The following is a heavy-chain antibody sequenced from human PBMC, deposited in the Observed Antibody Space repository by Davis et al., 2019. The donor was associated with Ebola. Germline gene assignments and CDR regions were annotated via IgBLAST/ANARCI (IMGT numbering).Heavy chain of an antibody. CDR2: INHSGST. Sequence: MPSETLSLTCAVYGGSFSGYYWSWIRQPPGKGLEWIGEINHSGSTNYNPSLKSRVTISVDTSKNQFSLKLSSVTAADTAVYYCARGGSSSWYGGYYYGMDVWGQGTTVTVSS. D-gene: IGHD6-13*01. CDR1: GGSFSGYY. CDR3: ARGGSSSWYGGYYYGMDV. J-gene: IGHJ6*02. V-gene: IGHV4-34*01.